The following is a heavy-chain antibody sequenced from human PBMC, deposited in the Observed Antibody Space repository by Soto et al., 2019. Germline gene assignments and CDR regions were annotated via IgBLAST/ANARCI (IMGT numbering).Heavy chain of an antibody. D-gene: IGHD3-22*01. V-gene: IGHV1-46*01. CDR1: GYSFTSYY. J-gene: IGHJ6*02. CDR3: ARDLGSSGFHGMDV. CDR2: INPSGGST. Sequence: AAVKVSCKASGYSFTSYYMHWVRQAAGQGLEWMGIINPSGGSTSYAQKFQGRVTMTRDTSTSTVYMELSSLRSEDTAVYYCARDLGSSGFHGMDVWGQGTTVTAP.